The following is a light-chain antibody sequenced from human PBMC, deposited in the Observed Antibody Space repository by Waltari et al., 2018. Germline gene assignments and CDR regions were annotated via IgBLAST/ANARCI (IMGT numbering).Light chain of an antibody. CDR1: SSDVGGNDY. J-gene: IGLJ1*01. Sequence: QFALTQPPSASRSPGQSITISCTGTSSDVGGNDYVSWYQQYPGKAPKLMIYALTKRPSWVPDRFSGSKSGNTAFLTVSGLQADDEADYYCSSHAGSNNYVFVTGTKVTVL. V-gene: IGLV2-8*02. CDR2: ALT. CDR3: SSHAGSNNYV.